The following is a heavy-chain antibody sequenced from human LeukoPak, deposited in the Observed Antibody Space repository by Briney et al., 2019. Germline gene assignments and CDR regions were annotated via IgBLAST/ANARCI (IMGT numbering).Heavy chain of an antibody. V-gene: IGHV3-23*01. Sequence: GGSLRLSCAASGFTFSSDAMSWVRQAPGKGLDWVSTISGSGGSTYYADSVKGRFTISRDNSKNTLYLQMNSLRAEDTAVYYCARDPDTAMDSYYFDYWGQGTLVTVSS. CDR3: ARDPDTAMDSYYFDY. J-gene: IGHJ4*02. CDR2: ISGSGGST. CDR1: GFTFSSDA. D-gene: IGHD5-18*01.